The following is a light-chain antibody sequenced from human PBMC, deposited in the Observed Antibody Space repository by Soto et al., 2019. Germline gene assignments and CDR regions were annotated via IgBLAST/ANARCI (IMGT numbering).Light chain of an antibody. Sequence: EVVMTQSPATLSVSPGERATLSCRASQSVSTNLAWYQQKGGQPPRLLIYGASTRATDIPARFSGRGSGTEFTLTISSLQSEDFAVYYCQHYNKWPPMYPFGQGTKLEIK. J-gene: IGKJ2*01. CDR2: GAS. V-gene: IGKV3-15*01. CDR3: QHYNKWPPMYP. CDR1: QSVSTN.